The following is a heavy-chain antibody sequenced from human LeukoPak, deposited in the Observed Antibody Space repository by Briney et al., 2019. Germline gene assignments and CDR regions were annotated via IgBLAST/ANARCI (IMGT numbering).Heavy chain of an antibody. CDR1: GFTVGSNRNH. CDR3: ARVPTPPYCSGGSCNGVLGDYYYGMDV. CDR2: IYSGGTI. D-gene: IGHD2-15*01. V-gene: IGHV3-66*01. J-gene: IGHJ6*02. Sequence: PGGSLRLCCAASGFTVGSNRNHMSWVRQAPGKGLEWVSGIYSGGTIFYADSVKGRFTVSRDNSKKTVYLEMISLRAEDTAVYYCARVPTPPYCSGGSCNGVLGDYYYGMDVWGQGTTVTVSS.